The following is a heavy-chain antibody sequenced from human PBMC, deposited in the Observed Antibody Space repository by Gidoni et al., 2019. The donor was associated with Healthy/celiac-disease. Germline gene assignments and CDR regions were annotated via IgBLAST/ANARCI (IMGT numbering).Heavy chain of an antibody. CDR3: ARRSKYCSSTSCYGGYMDV. J-gene: IGHJ6*03. CDR1: GGSFSGYY. D-gene: IGHD2-2*01. Sequence: QVQLQQWGAGLLKPSETLSLTCAFYGGSFSGYYWSWIRQPPGKGLEWIGEINHSGSTNYNPSLKSRVTISVDTSKNQFSLKLSSVTAADTAVYYCARRSKYCSSTSCYGGYMDVWGKGTTVTVSS. V-gene: IGHV4-34*01. CDR2: INHSGST.